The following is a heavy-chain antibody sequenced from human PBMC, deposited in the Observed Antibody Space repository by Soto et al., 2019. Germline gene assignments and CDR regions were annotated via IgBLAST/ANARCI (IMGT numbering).Heavy chain of an antibody. CDR3: ARAPGEGRVAHFAC. CDR2: ISNGGNSK. CDR1: GFPSRTYA. D-gene: IGHD4-17*01. Sequence: PLGSLRLSCAMSGFPSRTYAIHWVRQAPGKGLEWVAGISNGGNSKYYPDSFNGGFTVSRADSERTVYLQMNRLRPDDTAVFYCARAPGEGRVAHFACLGQGTLVTVSS. J-gene: IGHJ4*02. V-gene: IGHV3-30*04.